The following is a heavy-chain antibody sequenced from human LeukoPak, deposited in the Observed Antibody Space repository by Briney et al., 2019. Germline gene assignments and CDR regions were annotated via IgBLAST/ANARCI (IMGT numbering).Heavy chain of an antibody. J-gene: IGHJ3*02. V-gene: IGHV1-2*02. Sequence: GASVKVPCKASGYTFTGYYMHWVRQAPGQGLEWMGWINPNSGGTNYAQKFQGRVTMTRDTSISTAYMELSRLRSDDTAVYYCARVRRYSSSSDAFDIWGQGTMVTVSS. CDR3: ARVRRYSSSSDAFDI. D-gene: IGHD6-6*01. CDR1: GYTFTGYY. CDR2: INPNSGGT.